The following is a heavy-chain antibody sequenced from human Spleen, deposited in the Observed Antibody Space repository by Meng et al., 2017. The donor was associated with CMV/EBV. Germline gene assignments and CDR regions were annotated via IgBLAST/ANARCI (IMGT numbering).Heavy chain of an antibody. J-gene: IGHJ6*02. D-gene: IGHD3-16*01. CDR1: GFNFSTYS. Sequence: GESLKLSCAASGFNFSTYSMNWVRQAPGKGLEWVSSISSSSSYIYYADSVKGRFTISRDNVKNSLYLQMDSLRAEDTAVYYCARESGLRLGELDFYYGMDVWGQGTTVTVSS. V-gene: IGHV3-21*01. CDR3: ARESGLRLGELDFYYGMDV. CDR2: ISSSSSYI.